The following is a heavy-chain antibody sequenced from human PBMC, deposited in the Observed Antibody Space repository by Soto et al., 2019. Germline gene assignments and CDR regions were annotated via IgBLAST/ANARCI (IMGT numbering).Heavy chain of an antibody. Sequence: QVQLVESGGGVVQPGRSLRLSCAAYGFTFSSYGMHWVRQAPGKGLEWVAVISYDGSNKYYADSVKGRFTISRDNSKNTLYLQMNSLRAEDTAVYYCAKDPSPFIVVVVAARPDYWGQGTLVTVSS. CDR2: ISYDGSNK. V-gene: IGHV3-30*18. J-gene: IGHJ4*02. CDR1: GFTFSSYG. D-gene: IGHD2-15*01. CDR3: AKDPSPFIVVVVAARPDY.